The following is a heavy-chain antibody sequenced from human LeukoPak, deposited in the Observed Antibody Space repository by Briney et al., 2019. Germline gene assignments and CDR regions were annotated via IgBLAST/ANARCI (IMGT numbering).Heavy chain of an antibody. CDR1: GYTFTDYY. V-gene: IGHV1-2*06. D-gene: IGHD2-15*01. J-gene: IGHJ4*02. CDR3: AREENCSGGSCYYY. CDR2: INPNSGDT. Sequence: ASVKVSCKTSGYTFTDYYMHWVRQAPGQGLEWMGRINPNSGDTNYAQKFQGRVTMTRDTSISAAYMELGRLTSDDTAVYYCAREENCSGGSCYYYWGQGTLVTVSS.